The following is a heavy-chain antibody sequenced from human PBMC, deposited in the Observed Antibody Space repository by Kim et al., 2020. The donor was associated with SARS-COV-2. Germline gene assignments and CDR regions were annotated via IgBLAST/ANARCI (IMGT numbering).Heavy chain of an antibody. D-gene: IGHD5-18*01. Sequence: VKARFTISRDNDKNSLYLQMNSLRAEDTAVYYCARELVPLNTAMDLRAFDYWGQGTLVTVSS. CDR3: ARELVPLNTAMDLRAFDY. J-gene: IGHJ4*02. V-gene: IGHV3-11*06.